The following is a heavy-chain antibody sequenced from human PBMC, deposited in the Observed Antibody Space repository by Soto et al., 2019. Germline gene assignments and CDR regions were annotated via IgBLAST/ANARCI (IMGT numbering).Heavy chain of an antibody. V-gene: IGHV1-46*01. CDR3: ARSIVVVTALDY. Sequence: ASVKVSCKESGYTFTSNYMHWVRQAPGQGLEWMGIINPSGGSTSYAQKFQGRVTMTRDTSTSTVYMELSSLRSEDTAVYYCARSIVVVTALDYWGQGTLVTVSS. CDR2: INPSGGST. CDR1: GYTFTSNY. J-gene: IGHJ4*02. D-gene: IGHD2-21*02.